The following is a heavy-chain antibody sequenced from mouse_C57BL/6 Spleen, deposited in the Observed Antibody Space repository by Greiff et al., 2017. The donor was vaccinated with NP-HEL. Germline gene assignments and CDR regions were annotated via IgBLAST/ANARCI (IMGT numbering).Heavy chain of an antibody. V-gene: IGHV1-15*01. CDR3: TRRAYYYGSSYDYAMDY. Sequence: QVQLQQSGAELVRPGASVTLSCKASGYTFTDYEMHWVKQTPVHGLEWIGAIDPETGGTAYNQKFKGKAILTADKSSSTAYMELRSLTSEDSAVYYCTRRAYYYGSSYDYAMDYWGQGTSVTVSS. CDR2: IDPETGGT. CDR1: GYTFTDYE. J-gene: IGHJ4*01. D-gene: IGHD1-1*01.